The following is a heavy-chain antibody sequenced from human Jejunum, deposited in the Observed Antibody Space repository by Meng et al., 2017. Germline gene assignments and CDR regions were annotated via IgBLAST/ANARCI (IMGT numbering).Heavy chain of an antibody. D-gene: IGHD5-24*01. CDR1: GFTFSSYS. V-gene: IGHV3-21*01. CDR2: ISSSSSYI. Sequence: GESLKISCAASGFTFSSYSMNWVRQAPGKGLEWVSSISSSSSYIYYADSVKGRFTISRDNAKNSLYLQMNSLRAEDTAVYNCARVRRSGEMATIPLAFDIWGQGKMVTVSS. J-gene: IGHJ3*02. CDR3: ARVRRSGEMATIPLAFDI.